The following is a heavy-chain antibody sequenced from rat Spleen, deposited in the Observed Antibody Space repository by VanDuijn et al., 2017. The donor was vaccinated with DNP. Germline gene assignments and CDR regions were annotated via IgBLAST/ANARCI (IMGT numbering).Heavy chain of an antibody. CDR1: SLTLSDFN. Sequence: EVQLVESGGGLVQPGRSLKLSCPASSLTLSDFNMAWVRQVPKRGLEWVATIIYDGSRTFYRDSVKGRFTISRDNAKNTLYLQMDSLRSEDTTTYYCARRGRSFDYWGQGVMVTVSS. CDR3: ARRGRSFDY. D-gene: IGHD1-11*01. CDR2: IIYDGSRT. J-gene: IGHJ2*01. V-gene: IGHV5S10*01.